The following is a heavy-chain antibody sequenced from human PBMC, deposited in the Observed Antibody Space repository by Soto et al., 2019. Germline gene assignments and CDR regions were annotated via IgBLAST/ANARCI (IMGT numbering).Heavy chain of an antibody. CDR3: ARDKQDGYSYAPY. CDR1: GFTFSSYA. Sequence: GGSLRLSCAASGFTFSSYAMHWVRQAPGKGLEWVAVISYDGSNKYYADSVKGRFTISRDNSKNTLYLQMNSLRAEDTAVYYCARDKQDGYSYAPYWGQGTLVTVPS. D-gene: IGHD5-18*01. V-gene: IGHV3-30-3*01. J-gene: IGHJ4*02. CDR2: ISYDGSNK.